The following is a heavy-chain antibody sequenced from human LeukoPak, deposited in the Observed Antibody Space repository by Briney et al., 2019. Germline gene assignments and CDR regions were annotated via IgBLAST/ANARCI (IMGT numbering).Heavy chain of an antibody. CDR2: VYYTGST. J-gene: IGHJ2*01. Sequence: PSETLSLTCTVSGGSISTYYWSWIGQPPGKGLEWIGYVYYTGSTNYNPSLKSRVTISVDTSKNQFSLKLSSVTAADTAVYYCAKDEGGGYVTDWYFDLWGRGTLVAVSS. D-gene: IGHD5-12*01. V-gene: IGHV4-59*01. CDR1: GGSISTYY. CDR3: AKDEGGGYVTDWYFDL.